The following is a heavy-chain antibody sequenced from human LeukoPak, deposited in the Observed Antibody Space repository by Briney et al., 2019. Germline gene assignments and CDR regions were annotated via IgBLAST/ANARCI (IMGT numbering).Heavy chain of an antibody. Sequence: SETLSLTCGASDGSLDIYYWMFVRQPPGKGLQWIGEITYRGSPYYHPSLKGRATISIDASQRHISLTLNSMTAADTAVYYCATYGGDWKFDSWGQGTLITVSS. J-gene: IGHJ4*02. V-gene: IGHV4-34*01. CDR2: ITYRGSP. CDR1: DGSLDIYY. D-gene: IGHD2-21*01. CDR3: ATYGGDWKFDS.